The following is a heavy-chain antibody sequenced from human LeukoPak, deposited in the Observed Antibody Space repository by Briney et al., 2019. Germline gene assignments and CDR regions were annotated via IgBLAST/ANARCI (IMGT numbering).Heavy chain of an antibody. CDR1: GFTFSSNA. CDR2: ISGSGGST. V-gene: IGHV3-23*01. J-gene: IGHJ4*02. Sequence: GGSLRLSCAASGFTFSSNAMSWVRQAPGKGLEWVSAISGSGGSTYYADSVKDRFTISRDNSKNTLYLQMNSLRAEDTAVYYCANLGSGGGSDCWGQGTLVTVSS. D-gene: IGHD1-26*01. CDR3: ANLGSGGGSDC.